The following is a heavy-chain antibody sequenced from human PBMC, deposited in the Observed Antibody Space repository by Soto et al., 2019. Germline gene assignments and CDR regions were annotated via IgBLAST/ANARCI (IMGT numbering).Heavy chain of an antibody. D-gene: IGHD2-2*01. CDR2: INPSGGST. J-gene: IGHJ4*02. CDR1: GYTFTSYY. CDR3: ARVGPGAVWGVPAATH. V-gene: IGHV1-46*03. Sequence: ASVKVSCKASGYTFTSYYMHWVRQAPGQGLEWMGIINPSGGSTSYAQKFQGRVTMTRDTSTSTVYMELSSLRSEDTAVYYCARVGPGAVWGVPAATHWGQGTLVTVSS.